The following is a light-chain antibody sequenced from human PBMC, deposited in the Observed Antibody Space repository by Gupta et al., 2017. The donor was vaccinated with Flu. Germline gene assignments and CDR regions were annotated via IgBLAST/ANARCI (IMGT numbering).Light chain of an antibody. Sequence: QSALTQPASVSGSPGQSITISCTGTSSDVGSYNRVSWYQQPPGTAPKLMISEVSNRPSGVLDRFSGSKSGNTASLTISGLQAEDESDYYCSSYTSSNTWVFGGGTKLTVL. J-gene: IGLJ3*02. CDR3: SSYTSSNTWV. CDR2: EVS. V-gene: IGLV2-18*02. CDR1: SSDVGSYNR.